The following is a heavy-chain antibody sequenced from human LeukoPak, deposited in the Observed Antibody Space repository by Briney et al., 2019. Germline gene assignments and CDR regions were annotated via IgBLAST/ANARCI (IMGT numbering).Heavy chain of an antibody. Sequence: GVPLRLSCAASGFTFCNYDMIWVPQAPGQELEWVSGISGSGGSTYYADSVKGRFTISRDNSRNTLYLQMNSPRAEDTAVYYCAILPGYSSGWYEVNYWGQGTLVTVSS. D-gene: IGHD6-13*01. CDR2: ISGSGGST. J-gene: IGHJ4*02. V-gene: IGHV3-23*01. CDR3: AILPGYSSGWYEVNY. CDR1: GFTFCNYD.